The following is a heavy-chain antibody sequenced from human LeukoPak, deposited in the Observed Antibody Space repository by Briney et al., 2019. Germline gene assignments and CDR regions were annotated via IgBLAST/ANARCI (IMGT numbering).Heavy chain of an antibody. D-gene: IGHD6-13*01. CDR2: IYYSGST. Sequence: SETLSLTCTVSGGSISSYYWSWIRQPPGKGLEWIGYIYYSGSTNYNPSLKSRVTISVDTSKNQFSLKLSSVTAADTAMYYCARSIAAAGTGWFDPWGQGTLVTVSS. CDR3: ARSIAAAGTGWFDP. CDR1: GGSISSYY. V-gene: IGHV4-59*01. J-gene: IGHJ5*02.